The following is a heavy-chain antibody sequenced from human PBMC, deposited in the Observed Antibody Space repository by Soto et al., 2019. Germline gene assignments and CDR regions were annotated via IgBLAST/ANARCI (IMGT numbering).Heavy chain of an antibody. D-gene: IGHD4-17*01. CDR1: GFTFSSYW. J-gene: IGHJ3*02. V-gene: IGHV3-7*01. Sequence: EVQLVESGGGLVQPGGSLRLSCAASGFTFSSYWMSWVRQAPGKGLEWVANIKQDGSEEYYVDSVKGRFTISRDNAKNSLYLQMNSLRAEDTAVYYCARAHDYGDYVGPHAFDIWGQGIMATVSS. CDR2: IKQDGSEE. CDR3: ARAHDYGDYVGPHAFDI.